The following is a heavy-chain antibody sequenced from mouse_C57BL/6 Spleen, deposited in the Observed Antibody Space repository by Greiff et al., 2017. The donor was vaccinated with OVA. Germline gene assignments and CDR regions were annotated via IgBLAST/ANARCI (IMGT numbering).Heavy chain of an antibody. D-gene: IGHD1-1*01. CDR3: ARAPYYYGSSSYYYAMDY. J-gene: IGHJ4*01. CDR2: ISSGSSTI. CDR1: GFTFSDYG. Sequence: EVKLMESGGGLVKPGGSLKLSCAASGFTFSDYGMHWVRQAPEKGLEWVAYISSGSSTIYYADTVKGRFAISRDTAKNTLFLQMTRLRSEDTAMYYCARAPYYYGSSSYYYAMDYWGQGTSVTVSS. V-gene: IGHV5-17*01.